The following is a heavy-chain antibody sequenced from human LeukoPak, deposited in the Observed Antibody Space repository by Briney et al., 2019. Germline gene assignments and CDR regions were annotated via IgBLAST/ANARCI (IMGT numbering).Heavy chain of an antibody. CDR2: FFYSGST. J-gene: IGHJ6*03. CDR1: GGSISSSSYY. CDR3: ARSSEGRYYYDSSGYSYYYYYMDV. Sequence: SETLSLTCTVSGGSISSSSYYWDWIRQPPGKGLEWIASFFYSGSTYYSPSLKSRVTISVDTSKNQFSLKLSSVTAADTAVYYCARSSEGRYYYDSSGYSYYYYYMDVWGKGTTVTISS. V-gene: IGHV4-39*07. D-gene: IGHD3-22*01.